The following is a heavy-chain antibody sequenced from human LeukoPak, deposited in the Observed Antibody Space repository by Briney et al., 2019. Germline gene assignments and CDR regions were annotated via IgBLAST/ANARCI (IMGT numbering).Heavy chain of an antibody. Sequence: GGSLKISCQGFGYTFTTSWIGWVRQLPGKGLEWMAIIYAGNSDTKYSPSFQGQVSISTDRSISTAYLQWSSLQASDTAIYFCAILNHPDGRVYWGQGTLVTVSS. CDR1: GYTFTTSW. J-gene: IGHJ4*02. V-gene: IGHV5-51*01. D-gene: IGHD5-24*01. CDR3: AILNHPDGRVY. CDR2: IYAGNSDT.